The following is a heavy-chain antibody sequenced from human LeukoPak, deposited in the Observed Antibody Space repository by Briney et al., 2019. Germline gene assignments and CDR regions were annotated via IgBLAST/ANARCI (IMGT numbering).Heavy chain of an antibody. CDR1: GFTFSNYG. D-gene: IGHD6-13*01. J-gene: IGHJ4*02. CDR3: ARVFRSWYHYGDY. CDR2: IRFDGSHK. V-gene: IGHV3-30*02. Sequence: GGSLRLSCAASGFTFSNYGMHWVRQALGKGLEWVALIRFDGSHKYYADSVKGRFTISRDNSKSTVYLQMNSLRAEDTAVYYCARVFRSWYHYGDYWGQGTLVTVSS.